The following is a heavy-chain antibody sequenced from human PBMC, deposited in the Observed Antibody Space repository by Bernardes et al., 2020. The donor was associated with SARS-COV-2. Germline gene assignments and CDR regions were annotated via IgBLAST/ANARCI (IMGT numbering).Heavy chain of an antibody. CDR1: GFTFSTYS. CDR3: ARERYYDSRSYYDAWEYFQH. D-gene: IGHD3-22*01. V-gene: IGHV3-21*01. J-gene: IGHJ1*01. Sequence: GGSLRLSCAASGFTFSTYSMHWVRQVPGQGLAWVSSLSSSSGYIDYADSVKGRFTISRDNAKNSLYLQMNSLRAEDTAVYYCARERYYDSRSYYDAWEYFQHWGQGTLVTVSS. CDR2: LSSSSGYI.